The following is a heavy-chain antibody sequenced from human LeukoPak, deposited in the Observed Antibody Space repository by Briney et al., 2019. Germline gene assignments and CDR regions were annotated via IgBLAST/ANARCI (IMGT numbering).Heavy chain of an antibody. V-gene: IGHV4-59*08. CDR2: IYNSGST. Sequence: SETLSLTCSVSGGSISSEYWSWIRQPPGKGLEWIGYIYNSGSTNYNPSLKSRVTISGDTSKNQFSLKLSSVTAADTAVYYCARGAVPAARWFDPWGQGTLVTVSS. D-gene: IGHD2-2*01. CDR1: GGSISSEY. J-gene: IGHJ5*02. CDR3: ARGAVPAARWFDP.